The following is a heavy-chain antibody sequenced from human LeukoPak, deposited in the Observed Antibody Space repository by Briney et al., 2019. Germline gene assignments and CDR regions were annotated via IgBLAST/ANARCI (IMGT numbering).Heavy chain of an antibody. Sequence: GSLRLSCAASGFTFSSYAMSWVRQAPGKGLEWVSAISGSGGSTYYADSVKGRFTISRDNSKHTLYLQMTSLRAEDTVVYYCAKVPAGALDDYYFDYWGQGTLVTVSS. CDR1: GFTFSSYA. D-gene: IGHD3-16*01. CDR2: ISGSGGST. CDR3: AKVPAGALDDYYFDY. V-gene: IGHV3-23*01. J-gene: IGHJ4*02.